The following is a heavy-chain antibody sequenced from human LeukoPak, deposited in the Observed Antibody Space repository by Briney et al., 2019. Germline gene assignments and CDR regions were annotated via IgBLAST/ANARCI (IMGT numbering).Heavy chain of an antibody. V-gene: IGHV3-7*01. Sequence: GGSLRLSCAASGFTFSSYWMSWVRQAPGKGLEWVANIKQDGSEKYYVDSVKGRFTTSRENAKNSLYLQLNGMRAEETAWYYFTRMVAAAVSRHPAPYYYNSMDVWGQGSTVTVSS. D-gene: IGHD6-13*01. J-gene: IGHJ6*02. CDR1: GFTFSSYW. CDR3: TRMVAAAVSRHPAPYYYNSMDV. CDR2: IKQDGSEK.